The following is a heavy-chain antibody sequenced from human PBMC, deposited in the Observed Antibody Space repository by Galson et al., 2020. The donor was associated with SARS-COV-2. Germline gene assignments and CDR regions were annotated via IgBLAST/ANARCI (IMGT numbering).Heavy chain of an antibody. J-gene: IGHJ4*02. V-gene: IGHV3-21*01. Sequence: GGSLRLSCAASGFTFSSYSINWVRQAPGKGLEWVSSISSSSSYIYYADSVKGRFTISRDNAKNSLYLQMNSLRAEDTAVYYCARETTVTTIYYFDYWGQGTLVTVSS. CDR2: ISSSSSYI. D-gene: IGHD4-17*01. CDR3: ARETTVTTIYYFDY. CDR1: GFTFSSYS.